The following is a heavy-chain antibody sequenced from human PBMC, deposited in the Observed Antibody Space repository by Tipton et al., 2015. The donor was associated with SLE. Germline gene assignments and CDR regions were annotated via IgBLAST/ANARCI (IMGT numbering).Heavy chain of an antibody. V-gene: IGHV3-33*06. CDR2: VWYDGNNK. CDR1: GFIFRSYA. D-gene: IGHD2-15*01. Sequence: SLRLSCAASGFIFRSYAMHWVRQAPGKGLEWVAVVWYDGNNKNYAESVKGRFTISRDNSKNTAYLQMDRPRAEDTAVYYCAKDLDSHFDNWGQGTLVTVSS. CDR3: AKDLDSHFDN. J-gene: IGHJ4*02.